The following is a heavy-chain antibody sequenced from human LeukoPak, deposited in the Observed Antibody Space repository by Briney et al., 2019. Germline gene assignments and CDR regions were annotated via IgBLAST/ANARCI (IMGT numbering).Heavy chain of an antibody. CDR3: AKDNGMTTVTKGSLDY. CDR2: VSYDGGSK. CDR1: GFAFSSYA. Sequence: GRSLRLSCAASGFAFSSYAMHWVRQGPGKGLEWVALVSYDGGSKYYADSVKGRFTISRDNSKNTLYLQMNSLRAEDTAVYYCAKDNGMTTVTKGSLDYWGQGTLVTVSS. D-gene: IGHD4-17*01. V-gene: IGHV3-30-3*01. J-gene: IGHJ4*02.